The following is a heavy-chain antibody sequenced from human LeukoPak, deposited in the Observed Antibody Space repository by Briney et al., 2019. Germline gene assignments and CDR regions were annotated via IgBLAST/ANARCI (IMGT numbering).Heavy chain of an antibody. J-gene: IGHJ4*02. D-gene: IGHD3-22*01. V-gene: IGHV3-7*01. CDR2: IKQDGSEK. CDR3: ARAECYYDSSGYYQFDY. Sequence: GGSLRLSCAASGFTFSSYWMSWVRQAPGKGLEWVANIKQDGSEKYYVDSVKGRFTISRDNAKNSLYLQMNSLRAEDTAVYYCARAECYYDSSGYYQFDYWGQGTLVTVSS. CDR1: GFTFSSYW.